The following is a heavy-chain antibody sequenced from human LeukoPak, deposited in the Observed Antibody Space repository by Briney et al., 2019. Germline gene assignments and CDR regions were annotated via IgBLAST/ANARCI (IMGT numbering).Heavy chain of an antibody. CDR1: GGTFSSYA. CDR3: AREWRGSLGELSLSFDY. CDR2: IIPIFGIA. Sequence: GASVKVSCKASGGTFSSYAISWVRQAPGQGLEWMGRIIPIFGIANYAQMFQGRVTITADKSTSTAYMELSSLRSEDTAVYYCAREWRGSLGELSLSFDYWGQGTLVTVSS. D-gene: IGHD3-16*02. V-gene: IGHV1-69*04. J-gene: IGHJ4*02.